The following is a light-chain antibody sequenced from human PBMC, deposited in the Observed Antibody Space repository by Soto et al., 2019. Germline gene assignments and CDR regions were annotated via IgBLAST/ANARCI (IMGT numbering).Light chain of an antibody. J-gene: IGKJ4*01. CDR2: GAS. Sequence: EIVLTQSPGTLSLSPGERSTLSCRASRSVSSSYLAWYQQKPGQAPRLLIYGASSRATGIPDRFSGSGSGTDFTLTISRLEPEDFAVYYCQQYDNLPLTFGGGTKVDIK. CDR3: QQYDNLPLT. V-gene: IGKV3-20*01. CDR1: RSVSSSY.